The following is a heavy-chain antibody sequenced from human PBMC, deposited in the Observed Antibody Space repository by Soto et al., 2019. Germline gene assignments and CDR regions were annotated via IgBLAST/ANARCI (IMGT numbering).Heavy chain of an antibody. Sequence: GGSLRLSCAASGFNFSEYAMHWVRQAPGKGLEWVSLIDSGGDTYYADSVKGRFTLSRDSSKNTLYLQMDSLRTEDTAVYNCARGGSLYYYYGIDVWGQGTTVTVSS. CDR3: ARGGSLYYYYGIDV. D-gene: IGHD3-16*01. CDR2: IDSGGDT. V-gene: IGHV3-53*01. J-gene: IGHJ6*02. CDR1: GFNFSEYA.